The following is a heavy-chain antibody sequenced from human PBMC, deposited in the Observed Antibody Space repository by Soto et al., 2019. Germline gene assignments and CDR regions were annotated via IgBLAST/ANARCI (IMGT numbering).Heavy chain of an antibody. Sequence: QVQLVESGGGVVQPGRSLRLSCAVSGFTFSSYAMHWVRQAPGKGLEWVAIMSSDGSDEYYADYVKGRFTIFRDNSKKTLYLQINSLRTEDTAVYYCAKGRHASGDYYGLDFWGQGTTVTVSS. J-gene: IGHJ6*02. CDR1: GFTFSSYA. CDR3: AKGRHASGDYYGLDF. V-gene: IGHV3-30*18. CDR2: MSSDGSDE. D-gene: IGHD1-26*01.